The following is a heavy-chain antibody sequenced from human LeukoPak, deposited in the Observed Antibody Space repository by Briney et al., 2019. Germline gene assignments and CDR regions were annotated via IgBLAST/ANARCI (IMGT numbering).Heavy chain of an antibody. V-gene: IGHV1-2*02. CDR2: INPNSGGT. CDR1: GYTFTSYY. J-gene: IGHJ3*02. D-gene: IGHD2-15*01. Sequence: ASVKVSCKASGYTFTSYYMHWVRQAPGQGLEWMGWINPNSGGTNYAQKFQGRVTMTRDTSISTAYMELSRLRSDDTAVYYCARVTLSEIVVFDIWGQGTMVTVSS. CDR3: ARVTLSEIVVFDI.